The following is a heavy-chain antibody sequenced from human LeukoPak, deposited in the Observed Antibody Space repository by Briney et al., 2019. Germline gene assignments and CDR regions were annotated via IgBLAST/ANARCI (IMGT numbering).Heavy chain of an antibody. D-gene: IGHD2-15*01. CDR1: RYTFTSYG. Sequence: GAPVRVSCTASRYTFTSYGISWVRQAPGQEQEWRGWISAFNANTNYAQKFQGRVTMTTDTSTSTVYMDLRNLRSDDTAVYYCARDLDIVVVAAALRHYGLDVWGQGSTVTVSS. CDR3: ARDLDIVVVAAALRHYGLDV. V-gene: IGHV1-18*01. CDR2: ISAFNANT. J-gene: IGHJ6*02.